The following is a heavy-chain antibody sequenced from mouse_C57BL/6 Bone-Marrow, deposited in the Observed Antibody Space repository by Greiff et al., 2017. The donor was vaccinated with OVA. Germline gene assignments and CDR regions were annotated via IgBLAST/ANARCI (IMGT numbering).Heavy chain of an antibody. CDR3: ARDGGNYYGSSYWYFDV. D-gene: IGHD1-1*01. CDR2: SRNKANDYTT. CDR1: GFTFSDFY. V-gene: IGHV7-1*01. Sequence: EVKLVESGGGLVQSGRSLRLSCATCGFTFSDFYMEWVRQAPGKGLEWIAASRNKANDYTTEYSASVKGRFIVSRDTSQSILYLQMNALRAEDTAIYYCARDGGNYYGSSYWYFDVWGTGTTVTVSS. J-gene: IGHJ1*03.